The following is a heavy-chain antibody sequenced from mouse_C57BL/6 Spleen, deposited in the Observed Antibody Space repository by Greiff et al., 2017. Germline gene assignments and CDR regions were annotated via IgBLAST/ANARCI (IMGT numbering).Heavy chain of an antibody. CDR1: GFTFSSYT. CDR3: AREYYGSPY. CDR2: ISGGGGNT. J-gene: IGHJ3*01. D-gene: IGHD1-1*01. Sequence: EVKLVESGGGLVKPGGSLKLSCAASGFTFSSYTMSWVRQTPEKRLEWVATISGGGGNTYYPDSVKGRFTISRDNAKNTLYLQMSSLRSEDTALYYCAREYYGSPYWGQGTLVTVSA. V-gene: IGHV5-9*01.